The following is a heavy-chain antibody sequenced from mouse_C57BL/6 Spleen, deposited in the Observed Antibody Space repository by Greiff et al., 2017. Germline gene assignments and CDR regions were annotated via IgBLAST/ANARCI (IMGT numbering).Heavy chain of an antibody. CDR3: ASLTDYFDY. V-gene: IGHV2-2*01. CDR1: GFSLTSYG. Sequence: VQLQQSGPGLVQPSQSLSITCTVSGFSLTSYGVHWVRQSPGKGLEWLGVIWSGGSTDYNADFISRLSISKDNSKSQVFFKMNSLQADDTAIYYCASLTDYFDYWGQGTTLTVSS. D-gene: IGHD4-1*01. J-gene: IGHJ2*01. CDR2: IWSGGST.